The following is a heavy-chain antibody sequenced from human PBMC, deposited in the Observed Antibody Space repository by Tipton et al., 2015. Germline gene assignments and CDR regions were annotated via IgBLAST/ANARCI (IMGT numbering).Heavy chain of an antibody. CDR2: ISHSGNT. D-gene: IGHD3-9*01. CDR1: GGSIPGYY. Sequence: GLVKPSETLSLTCTVSGGSIPGYYWSWIRQPPGKGLEWIGSISHSGNTYYNPSLKSRVTMSRDTSKNQFSLKLTSVTAADTAVYYCACQDYDSLTRDYQTVDYWGQGTLVTVSS. CDR3: ACQDYDSLTRDYQTVDY. J-gene: IGHJ4*02. V-gene: IGHV4-59*04.